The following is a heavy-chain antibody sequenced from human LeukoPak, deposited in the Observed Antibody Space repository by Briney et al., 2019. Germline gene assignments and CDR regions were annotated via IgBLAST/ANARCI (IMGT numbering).Heavy chain of an antibody. CDR1: GFTFSVSV. Sequence: PGGALRLSCAASGFTFSVSVMHWVRQAPGKGREYVSGISSNGGSTSYANSVKGRFTISRDNSKNTLYLQMGSLRAEDMAVYYCARDLSGGGLDYWGQGTLVTVSS. CDR3: ARDLSGGGLDY. D-gene: IGHD3-10*01. J-gene: IGHJ4*02. V-gene: IGHV3-64*01. CDR2: ISSNGGST.